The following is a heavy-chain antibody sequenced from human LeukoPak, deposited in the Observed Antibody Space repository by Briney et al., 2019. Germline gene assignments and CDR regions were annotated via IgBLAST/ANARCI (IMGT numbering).Heavy chain of an antibody. V-gene: IGHV3-15*01. D-gene: IGHD3-22*01. CDR3: ATESQYYYDSSGYSGRFDY. Sequence: GGSLRLSCAASGFTFSSYAMSWVRQAPGKGLEWVGHIKSKTDGGTTNYAAPVKGRFTISRDDSKTTLYLQMNSLKTEDTAVYFCATESQYYYDSSGYSGRFDYWGQGTLVTVSS. CDR2: IKSKTDGGTT. CDR1: GFTFSSYA. J-gene: IGHJ4*02.